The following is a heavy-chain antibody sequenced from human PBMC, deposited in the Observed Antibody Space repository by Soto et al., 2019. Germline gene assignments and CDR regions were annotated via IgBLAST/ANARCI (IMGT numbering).Heavy chain of an antibody. D-gene: IGHD1-26*01. J-gene: IGHJ3*02. CDR1: GFTFSSYG. Sequence: PGGSLRLSCGASGFTFSSYGMHWVRQAPGKGLEWVAVIWYDGSNKYYADSVKGRFTISRDNSKNTLYLQMNSLRAEDTAVYYCARTGSQFTGAFDIWGQGTMVTVSS. CDR3: ARTGSQFTGAFDI. CDR2: IWYDGSNK. V-gene: IGHV3-33*01.